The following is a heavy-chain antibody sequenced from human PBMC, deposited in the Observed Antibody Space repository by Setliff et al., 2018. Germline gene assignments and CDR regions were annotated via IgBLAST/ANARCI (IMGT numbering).Heavy chain of an antibody. CDR3: ARSFGELLAD. CDR2: INPSGGDT. CDR1: GYTFTSYG. Sequence: GASVKVSCKASGYTFTSYGISWVRQAPGQGLEWVGGINPSGGDTIYAQMFQGRVTLTRDTSTSTVYMEMSSLTSEDTAVYFCARSFGELLADWGLGTLVTVSS. V-gene: IGHV1-46*01. D-gene: IGHD3-10*01. J-gene: IGHJ4*02.